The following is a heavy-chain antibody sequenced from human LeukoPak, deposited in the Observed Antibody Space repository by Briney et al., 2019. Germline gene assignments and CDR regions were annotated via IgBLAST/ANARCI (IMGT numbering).Heavy chain of an antibody. D-gene: IGHD6-6*01. CDR3: AKATYSTSPGYYFDY. CDR1: GFTFDDYA. Sequence: PGGSLRLSCAASGFTFDDYAMHWVRQGPGKGLEWVSGISWNSGTIGYADSVKGRFIISRDNAKNSLYLQMNSLRSEDTAFYYCAKATYSTSPGYYFDYWGQGTLVTVSS. CDR2: ISWNSGTI. V-gene: IGHV3-9*01. J-gene: IGHJ4*02.